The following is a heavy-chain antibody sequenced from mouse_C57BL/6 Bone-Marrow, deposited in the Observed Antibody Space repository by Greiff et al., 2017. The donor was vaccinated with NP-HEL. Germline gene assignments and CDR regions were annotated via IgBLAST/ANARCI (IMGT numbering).Heavy chain of an antibody. CDR2: IDPETGGT. V-gene: IGHV1-15*01. CDR3: TRGGYYWYAY. D-gene: IGHD2-3*01. CDR1: GYTFTDYE. J-gene: IGHJ3*01. Sequence: VKLMESGAELVRPGASVTLSCKASGYTFTDYEMHWVKQTPVHGLEWIGAIDPETGGTAYNQKFKGKAILTADKSSSTAYMELRSLTSEDSAVYYCTRGGYYWYAYWGQGTLVTVSA.